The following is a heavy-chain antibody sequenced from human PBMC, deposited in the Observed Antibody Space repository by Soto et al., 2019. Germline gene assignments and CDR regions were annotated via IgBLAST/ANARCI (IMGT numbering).Heavy chain of an antibody. Sequence: QVQLVESGGGVVQPGRSLRLSCAASGFTFSSYGMHWVRQAPGKGLEWVAVIWYDGSNKYYADSVKGRFTISRDNSKNKLYLLMNSLRAADTAVYYRSLLARGITLVPAAMRMDVWGQGTTVTVSS. CDR3: SLLARGITLVPAAMRMDV. D-gene: IGHD2-2*01. CDR1: GFTFSSYG. CDR2: IWYDGSNK. J-gene: IGHJ6*02. V-gene: IGHV3-33*01.